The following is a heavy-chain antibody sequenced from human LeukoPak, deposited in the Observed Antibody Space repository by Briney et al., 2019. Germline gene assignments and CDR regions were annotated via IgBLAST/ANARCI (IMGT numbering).Heavy chain of an antibody. Sequence: ASVKVSCKASGYTFTGYYMHWVRQAPGQGLEWVGWINPNSGGTNYAQKFQGRVTMTRDTSISTAYMELSRLRSDDTAVYYCARDDGIVVVPAAIDYWGQGTLVTVSS. CDR1: GYTFTGYY. CDR3: ARDDGIVVVPAAIDY. D-gene: IGHD2-2*01. J-gene: IGHJ4*02. CDR2: INPNSGGT. V-gene: IGHV1-2*02.